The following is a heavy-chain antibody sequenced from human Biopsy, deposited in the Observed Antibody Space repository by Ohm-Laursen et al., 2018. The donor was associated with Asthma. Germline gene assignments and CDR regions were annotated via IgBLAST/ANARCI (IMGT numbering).Heavy chain of an antibody. J-gene: IGHJ6*02. CDR2: IIPIFGTA. CDR3: ARHPYVDGSDNYYYRGNDYYLGMDV. V-gene: IGHV1-69*13. Sequence: SVKVSCKASGGTFSSYSVSWVRQAPGQGLEWMGGIIPIFGTANYAQKFQGRVTITADESTSTAYMGLSSLRSEDTAVYYCARHPYVDGSDNYYYRGNDYYLGMDVWGQGTTVTVSS. CDR1: GGTFSSYS. D-gene: IGHD3-10*01.